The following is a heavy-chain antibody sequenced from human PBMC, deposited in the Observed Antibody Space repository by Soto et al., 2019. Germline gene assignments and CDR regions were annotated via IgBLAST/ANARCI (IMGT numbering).Heavy chain of an antibody. CDR2: IWYDGSNK. D-gene: IGHD3-22*01. CDR1: GFTFSSYG. V-gene: IGHV3-33*01. Sequence: QVQLVESGGKVVQPGRSLRLSCAASGFTFSSYGMHWVRQAPGKGLEWVAVIWYDGSNKYYADSVKGRFTISRDNSKNTLYLQMNSLGAEDTAVYYCARVAADYYDSSAPIGYWGQGTLVTVSS. CDR3: ARVAADYYDSSAPIGY. J-gene: IGHJ4*02.